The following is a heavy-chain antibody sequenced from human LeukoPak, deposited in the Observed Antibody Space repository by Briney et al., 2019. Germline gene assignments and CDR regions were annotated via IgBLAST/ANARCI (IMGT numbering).Heavy chain of an antibody. D-gene: IGHD3-10*01. CDR2: ISAYNGNT. Sequence: ASVKVSCMASGYTFTNYGVTWVRQAPGQGLEWMGWISAYNGNTNYAQKFQGRVTMTTDTSTTTAYMELRSLRSDDTAMYYCAREWYYYTSGSYSHCDYWGQGTLVTVSS. CDR1: GYTFTNYG. V-gene: IGHV1-18*01. J-gene: IGHJ4*02. CDR3: AREWYYYTSGSYSHCDY.